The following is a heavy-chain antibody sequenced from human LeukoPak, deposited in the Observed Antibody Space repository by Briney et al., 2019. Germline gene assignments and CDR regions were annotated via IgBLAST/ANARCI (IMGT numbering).Heavy chain of an antibody. J-gene: IGHJ5*02. V-gene: IGHV4-34*01. CDR3: ARGGVATMIT. CDR1: GGSFSGYY. CDR2: IYYSGST. D-gene: IGHD5-12*01. Sequence: SETLSLTCAVYGGSFSGYYWSWIRQPPGKGLEWIGYIYYSGSTNYNLSLKSRVTISVDTSKNQFSLKLSSVTAADTAVYYCARGGVATMITWGQGTLVTVSS.